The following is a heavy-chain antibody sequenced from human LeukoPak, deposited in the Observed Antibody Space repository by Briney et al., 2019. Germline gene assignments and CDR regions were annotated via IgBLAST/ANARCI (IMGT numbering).Heavy chain of an antibody. CDR2: IYYSGST. CDR3: ASGDSSGYLFDY. J-gene: IGHJ4*02. Sequence: SETLSLTCIVSGGSISSTTYYWGWIRQPPGKGLEWIGYIYYSGSTNYNPSLKSRVTISVDTSKNQFSLKLSSVTAADTAVYYCASGDSSGYLFDYWGQGTLVTVSS. CDR1: GGSISSTTYY. V-gene: IGHV4-61*05. D-gene: IGHD3-22*01.